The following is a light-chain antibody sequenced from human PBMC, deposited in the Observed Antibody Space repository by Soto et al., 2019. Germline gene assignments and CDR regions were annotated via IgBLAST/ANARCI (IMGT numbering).Light chain of an antibody. CDR3: SSLTTSFTYV. CDR1: SSNIGAGYD. CDR2: GNI. V-gene: IGLV1-40*01. J-gene: IGLJ1*01. Sequence: QSVLTQPPSVSGAPGQRVTISCTGSSSNIGAGYDVHWYQQRPGTAPKLLIFGNINRPSGVPDRFSGSKSGTSASLAITGLQAEDEADYYCSSLTTSFTYVFGTGTKVTVL.